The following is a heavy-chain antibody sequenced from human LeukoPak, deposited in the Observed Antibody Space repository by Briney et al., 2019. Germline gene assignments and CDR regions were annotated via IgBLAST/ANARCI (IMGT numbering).Heavy chain of an antibody. CDR2: IYHSGST. CDR3: ARDHPDLGYCSSTSCAYYGMDV. J-gene: IGHJ6*02. D-gene: IGHD2-2*01. V-gene: IGHV4-4*02. Sequence: SGTLSLTCAVSGGSISSINWWSWVRQPPGKGLEWIGEIYHSGSTNYNPSLKSRVTISVDKSKNQYSLKLSSVTAADTAVYYCARDHPDLGYCSSTSCAYYGMDVWGQGTTVTVSS. CDR1: GGSISSINW.